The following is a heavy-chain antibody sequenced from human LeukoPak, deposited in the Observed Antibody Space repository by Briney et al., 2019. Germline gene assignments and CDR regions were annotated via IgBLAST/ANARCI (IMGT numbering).Heavy chain of an antibody. CDR3: ARSIEPYYDSSGYTDDAFDI. CDR1: GYSFTSYW. V-gene: IGHV5-51*01. Sequence: GESLKISCNGSGYSFTSYWIGWVRQMPGKGLEWMGIIYPGDSDTRYSPSFQGQVTISADKSISTAYLQWSSLKASDTAMYYCARSIEPYYDSSGYTDDAFDIWGQGTMVTVSS. D-gene: IGHD3-22*01. CDR2: IYPGDSDT. J-gene: IGHJ3*02.